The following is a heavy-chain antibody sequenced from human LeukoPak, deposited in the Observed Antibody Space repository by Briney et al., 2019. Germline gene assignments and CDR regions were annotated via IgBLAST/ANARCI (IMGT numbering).Heavy chain of an antibody. Sequence: GASVKVSCKASGYTFTGYYMHWVRQAPGQGLEWMGWINPNSGGTNYAQKFQGRVTMTRDTSISTAYMELSRLRSDDTAVYYCARAAYYYGSGKKFDPWGQGTLVTVSS. J-gene: IGHJ5*02. CDR1: GYTFTGYY. D-gene: IGHD3-10*01. CDR2: INPNSGGT. V-gene: IGHV1-2*02. CDR3: ARAAYYYGSGKKFDP.